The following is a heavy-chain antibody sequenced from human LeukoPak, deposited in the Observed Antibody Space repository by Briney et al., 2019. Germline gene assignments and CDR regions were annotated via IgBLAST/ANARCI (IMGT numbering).Heavy chain of an antibody. Sequence: GGSLRLSCAASGFTFSSYSMNWVRQAPGKGLEWVPSISSSISSIYYADSVKGRFNNYRDNAKNSLYLQMNSLRAEDTAVYYCASASMTTVTSDFDYWGQGTMVTVSS. CDR2: ISSSISSI. CDR1: GFTFSSYS. CDR3: ASASMTTVTSDFDY. V-gene: IGHV3-21*01. J-gene: IGHJ4*02. D-gene: IGHD4-11*01.